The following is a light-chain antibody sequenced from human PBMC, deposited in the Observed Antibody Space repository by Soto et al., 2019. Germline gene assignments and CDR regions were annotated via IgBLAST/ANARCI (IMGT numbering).Light chain of an antibody. J-gene: IGLJ2*01. CDR2: GNS. CDR3: QSYDSSLSAPVV. CDR1: SSNIGAGYD. Sequence: QSVLTQPPSVSGAPGQRVTISCTGSSSNIGAGYDVHWYQKLPGTAPKLLIYGNSNQPSGVPDRFSGSKSGTSASLAITGLQAEDEADYYCQSYDSSLSAPVVFGGGTKLTVL. V-gene: IGLV1-40*01.